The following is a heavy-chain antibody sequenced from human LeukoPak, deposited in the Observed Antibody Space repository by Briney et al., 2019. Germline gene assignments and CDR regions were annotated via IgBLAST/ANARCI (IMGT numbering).Heavy chain of an antibody. CDR3: ARGGASSRYFDY. CDR1: GFSISSGYY. V-gene: IGHV4-38-2*02. Sequence: SETLSLTCTVSGFSISSGYYWAWIRQPPGKGLEWIGSVYHTGGTYYNPSLKSRVTISVDTSRNQFSLRLSSVTAADTAVYYCARGGASSRYFDYWGQGTLVTVSS. CDR2: VYHTGGT. J-gene: IGHJ4*02. D-gene: IGHD1-26*01.